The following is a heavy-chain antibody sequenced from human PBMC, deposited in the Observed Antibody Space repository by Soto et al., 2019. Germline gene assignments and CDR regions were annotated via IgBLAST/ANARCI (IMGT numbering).Heavy chain of an antibody. D-gene: IGHD5-12*01. CDR3: ARLRIGGLRVPSDY. CDR2: IWYDGSNT. CDR1: GFTFSTYG. J-gene: IGHJ4*02. V-gene: IGHV3-33*01. Sequence: QVQLVESGGGVVQPGRSLRLSCAASGFTFSTYGMHWVRQAPGKGLEWVAVIWYDGSNTYYADSVKGRFTISRDNSKNTLYVQRNSLRAEDTAVYYCARLRIGGLRVPSDYWGQGTLVTVSS.